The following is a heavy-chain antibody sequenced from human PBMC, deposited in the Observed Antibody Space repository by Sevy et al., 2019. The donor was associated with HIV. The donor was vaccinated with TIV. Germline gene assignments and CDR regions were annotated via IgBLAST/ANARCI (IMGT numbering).Heavy chain of an antibody. V-gene: IGHV3-11*01. CDR1: GFTFSNYY. CDR2: SSSSGSTV. D-gene: IGHD3-16*02. CDR3: ARSYGSFGFDN. J-gene: IGHJ4*02. Sequence: GGSLRLSCAASGFTFSNYYMSWIRQAPGKGLEWVSYSSSSGSTVSYRDSVRGRFTIYRDNAKNTVSLQMNSLRAEDTAVYYCARSYGSFGFDNWGQGTLVTVSS.